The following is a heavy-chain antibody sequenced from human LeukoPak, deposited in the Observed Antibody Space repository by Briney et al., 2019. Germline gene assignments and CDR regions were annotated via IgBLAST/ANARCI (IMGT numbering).Heavy chain of an antibody. V-gene: IGHV1-24*01. CDR2: FDPEDGET. CDR3: ATLYSSGWYY. D-gene: IGHD6-19*01. J-gene: IGHJ4*02. CDR1: GYTLTELS. Sequence: ASVKVSCKVSGYTLTELSMHWVRQAPGKGLEWMGGFDPEDGETIYAQKFQGRVTVIEDTSTDTAYMELSSLRSEDTAVYYCATLYSSGWYYWGQGTLVTVSS.